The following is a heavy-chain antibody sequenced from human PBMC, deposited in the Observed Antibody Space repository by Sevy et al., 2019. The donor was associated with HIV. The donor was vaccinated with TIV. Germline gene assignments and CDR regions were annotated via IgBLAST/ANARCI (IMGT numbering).Heavy chain of an antibody. Sequence: GGSLRLSCAASGFTFSSYSMNWVRQAPGKGLEWVSSISSSSSYIYYADSVNGRFTISRDNAKNSLYLQMNSLRAEDTAVYYCGIWAGYYDSSGYSYYYYGMDVWGQGTTVTVSS. CDR1: GFTFSSYS. CDR3: GIWAGYYDSSGYSYYYYGMDV. D-gene: IGHD3-22*01. CDR2: ISSSSSYI. J-gene: IGHJ6*02. V-gene: IGHV3-21*06.